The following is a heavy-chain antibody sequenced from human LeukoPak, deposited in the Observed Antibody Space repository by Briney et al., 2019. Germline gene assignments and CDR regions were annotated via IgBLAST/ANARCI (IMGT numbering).Heavy chain of an antibody. Sequence: SETLSLTCTVSGGPLTISYWSWIRQPPGRGLEWVGYIYYTGVTNYHPSLAGRVSMSLDMSKNLISLNLDSVTAADTAVYYCVRGERCGGDCSSRQQWGQGTLVTVSS. V-gene: IGHV4-59*13. CDR3: VRGERCGGDCSSRQQ. J-gene: IGHJ1*01. D-gene: IGHD2-21*02. CDR2: IYYTGVT. CDR1: GGPLTISY.